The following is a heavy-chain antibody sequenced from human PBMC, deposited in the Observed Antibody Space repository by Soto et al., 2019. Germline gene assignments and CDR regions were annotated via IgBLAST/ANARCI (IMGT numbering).Heavy chain of an antibody. CDR3: ARQGTTVTSQGYYFDY. D-gene: IGHD4-4*01. J-gene: IGHJ4*02. V-gene: IGHV4-39*01. Sequence: SETLSLTCTVSGGSISSSSYYWGWIRQPPGKGLEWIGSIYYSGSTYYNPFLKSRVTISVDTSKNQFSLKLSSVTAADTAVYYCARQGTTVTSQGYYFDYWXQGTLVTVSS. CDR2: IYYSGST. CDR1: GGSISSSSYY.